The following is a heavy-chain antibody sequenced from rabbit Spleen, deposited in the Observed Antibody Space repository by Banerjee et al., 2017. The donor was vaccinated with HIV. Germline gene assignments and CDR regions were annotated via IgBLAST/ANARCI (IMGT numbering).Heavy chain of an antibody. D-gene: IGHD7-1*01. CDR1: GFDLSDYYY. J-gene: IGHJ4*01. CDR3: GRSSYAGYAGYGYGSNL. Sequence: EESGRGLVKPGASLTLTCTASGFDLSDYYYIYWVRQAPGKGLEWIGCIYTGGSGGIYYASWAKGRFTISKTSATTVTLQMTSLTATDTATYFCGRSSYAGYAGYGYGSNLWGPGTLVTVS. CDR2: IYTGGSGGI. V-gene: IGHV1S40*01.